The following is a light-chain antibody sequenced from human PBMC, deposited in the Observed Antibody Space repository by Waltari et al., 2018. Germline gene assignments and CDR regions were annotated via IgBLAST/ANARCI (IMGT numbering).Light chain of an antibody. CDR3: CSYTGTTTPRL. CDR1: SSDVGNYNF. J-gene: IGLJ3*02. CDR2: EGS. V-gene: IGLV2-23*01. Sequence: QSALTQPASVSGSPGQSITISCTGSSSDVGNYNFFSWYQQHPGKAPKLMIYEGSKRPSGVSDRFSGSKSGNTASLTISGLQAEDEADYYCCSYTGTTTPRLFGGGTKLTVL.